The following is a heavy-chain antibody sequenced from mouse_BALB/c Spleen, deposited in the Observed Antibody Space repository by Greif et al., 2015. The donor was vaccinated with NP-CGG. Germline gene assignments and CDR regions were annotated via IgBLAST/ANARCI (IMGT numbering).Heavy chain of an antibody. D-gene: IGHD2-10*02. J-gene: IGHJ2*01. CDR2: IDPSDSYT. V-gene: IGHV1-69*02. Sequence: QVQLQQSGAELVKPGASVKLSCKASGYTFTSYWMHRVKQRPGQGLEWIGEIDPSDSYTNYNQKFKGKATLTVDKSSSTAYMQLSSLTSEDSAVYYCARMGYGPFDYWGQGTTLTVSS. CDR3: ARMGYGPFDY. CDR1: GYTFTSYW.